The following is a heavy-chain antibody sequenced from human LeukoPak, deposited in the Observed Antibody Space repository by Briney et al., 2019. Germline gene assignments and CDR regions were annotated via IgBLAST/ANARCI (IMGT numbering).Heavy chain of an antibody. D-gene: IGHD3-22*01. CDR2: IYYSGST. V-gene: IGHV4-39*01. Sequence: PSETLSLTCTVSGGSISSSSSYWGWIRQPPGVGLEWIGSIYYSGSTYYNPSIKSRVNISVDTSKNQFSLKVRSVAAADTAVYYCARYESSAYGIDVWGRGTLVTVSS. J-gene: IGHJ2*01. CDR3: ARYESSAYGIDV. CDR1: GGSISSSSSY.